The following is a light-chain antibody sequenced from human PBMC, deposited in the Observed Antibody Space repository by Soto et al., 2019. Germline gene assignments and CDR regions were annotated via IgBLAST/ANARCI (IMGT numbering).Light chain of an antibody. V-gene: IGKV3-20*01. CDR1: QSVSSSY. CDR2: GAS. Sequence: EIVLTHSPGTLSLSPWERATLSCRASQSVSSSYLAWYQQKPGQAPRLLIYGASSRATGIPDRFSGSGSGTHFTLTISRLEPGDFAVYYCQHFGGTTFTFGQGTRLEIK. CDR3: QHFGGTTFT. J-gene: IGKJ5*01.